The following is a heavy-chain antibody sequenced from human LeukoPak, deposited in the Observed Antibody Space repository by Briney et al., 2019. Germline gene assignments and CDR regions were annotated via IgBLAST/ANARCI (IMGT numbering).Heavy chain of an antibody. CDR2: INHIGST. CDR1: GGSFSGYY. V-gene: IGHV4-34*01. CDR3: ARGPMRGWFDP. Sequence: SETLSLTCAVYGGSFSGYYWSWIRQPPGKGLEWIGEINHIGSTNYNPSLKSRVTISVDTSKNQFSLKLSSVTAADTAVFYCARGPMRGWFDPWGQGTLVTVSS. J-gene: IGHJ5*02.